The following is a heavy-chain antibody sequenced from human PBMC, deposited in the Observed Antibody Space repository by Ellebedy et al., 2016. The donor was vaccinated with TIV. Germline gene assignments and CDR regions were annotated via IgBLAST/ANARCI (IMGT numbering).Heavy chain of an antibody. D-gene: IGHD3-16*01. V-gene: IGHV5-51*01. CDR3: ARFLNYVSCFDY. Sequence: KVSXXGSGYSFTSYWIGWVRQMPGKGLEWMGIIYPGDSDTRYSPSFQGQVTISADKSISTAYLQWSSLKASDTAMYYCARFLNYVSCFDYWGQGTLVTVSS. J-gene: IGHJ4*02. CDR2: IYPGDSDT. CDR1: GYSFTSYW.